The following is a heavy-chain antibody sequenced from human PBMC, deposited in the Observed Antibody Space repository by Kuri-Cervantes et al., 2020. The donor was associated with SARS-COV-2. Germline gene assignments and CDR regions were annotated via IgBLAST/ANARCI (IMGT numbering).Heavy chain of an antibody. D-gene: IGHD3-10*01. CDR2: INPNSGGT. V-gene: IGHV1-2*02. CDR1: GYTFTGYY. J-gene: IGHJ5*02. Sequence: ASVKVSCKASGYTFTGYYMHWVRQAPGQGLEWMGWINPNSGGTNYAQKFQGRVTMTRDTSISTAYMELSRLRSDDTAVYYCARALGSGYNWFDPWGQGTLVTDSS. CDR3: ARALGSGYNWFDP.